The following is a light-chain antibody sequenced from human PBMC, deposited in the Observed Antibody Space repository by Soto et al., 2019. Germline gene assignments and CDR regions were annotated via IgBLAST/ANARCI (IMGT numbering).Light chain of an antibody. Sequence: EIVMTQSPATLSVSPGDRAALSCRASQSLGSNLAWYQQKPAQAPRLLIYGASTRATGIPDRFSGSGSGTEFTLTISRLQSEDFAIYFCQQYNNWPPYRTFGQGTKVEIK. V-gene: IGKV3-15*01. J-gene: IGKJ1*01. CDR2: GAS. CDR1: QSLGSN. CDR3: QQYNNWPPYRT.